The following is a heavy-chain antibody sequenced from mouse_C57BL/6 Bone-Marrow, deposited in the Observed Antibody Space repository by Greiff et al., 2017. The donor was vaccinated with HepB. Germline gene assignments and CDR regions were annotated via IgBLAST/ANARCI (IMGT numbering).Heavy chain of an antibody. CDR2: IHPNSGST. V-gene: IGHV1-64*01. D-gene: IGHD5-5*01. J-gene: IGHJ2*01. CDR3: ARGLPYYFDY. Sequence: QVQLQQSGAELVKPGASVKLSCKASGYTFTSYWMHWVKQRRGQGLEWIGMIHPNSGSTNYNEKFKSKATLTVDKSSSTAYMQLSSLTSEDSAVYYCARGLPYYFDYWGQGTTLTVSS. CDR1: GYTFTSYW.